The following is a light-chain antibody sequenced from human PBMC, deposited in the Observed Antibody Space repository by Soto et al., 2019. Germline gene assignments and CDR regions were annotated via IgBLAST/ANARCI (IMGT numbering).Light chain of an antibody. CDR3: QHSGR. CDR2: DAS. V-gene: IGKV3-11*01. Sequence: VLTQSPATLSLSPGDRATLSCRAGQNINNFIAWYQHKPGQAPRLLIYDASNSATGIPGRFSGSGSGTDFTLTITSLESEDFAVYYCQHSGRFGQGTKVDIK. J-gene: IGKJ1*01. CDR1: QNINNF.